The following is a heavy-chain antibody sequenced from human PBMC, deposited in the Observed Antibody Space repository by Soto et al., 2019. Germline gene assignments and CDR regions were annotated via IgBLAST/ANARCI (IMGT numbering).Heavy chain of an antibody. D-gene: IGHD2-15*01. CDR3: AREGCSGGSCYYTQFSF. CDR1: GDSVSSNCAA. J-gene: IGHJ4*02. V-gene: IGHV6-1*01. CDR2: TYYRSKWYN. Sequence: PSQTLSLTCAISGDSVSSNCAAWNWIRQSPSRGLEWLGRTYYRSKWYNDYAVSVKSRITINPDTSKNQFSLQLNSVTPEDTAVYYCAREGCSGGSCYYTQFSFWGQGTLVTVSS.